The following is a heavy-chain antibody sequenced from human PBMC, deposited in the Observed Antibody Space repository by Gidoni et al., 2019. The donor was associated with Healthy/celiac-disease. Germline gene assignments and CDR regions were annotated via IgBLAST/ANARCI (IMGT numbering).Heavy chain of an antibody. Sequence: QVQLQESGPGLVKPSETLSLTCTVSGGSISSYSWSWLRQPPGKGLEWIGYIYYSGSTTYNPSLKSRVTISVDTSKNQFSLKLSSVTAADTAVYYCARQHGDGMDVWGQGTTVTVSS. CDR2: IYYSGST. D-gene: IGHD3-16*01. CDR1: GGSISSYS. V-gene: IGHV4-59*08. CDR3: ARQHGDGMDV. J-gene: IGHJ6*02.